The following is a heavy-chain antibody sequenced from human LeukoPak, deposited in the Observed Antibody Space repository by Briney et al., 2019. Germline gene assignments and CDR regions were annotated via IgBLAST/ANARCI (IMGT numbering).Heavy chain of an antibody. CDR2: GYFSGNS. Sequence: SETLSLTCNVAGGSIDTHNYFWGWIRQPPGKGLEWIGSGYFSGNSNYNQSLRSRVTISIDTSKNQFSLKMTSVTAADTAMYYCARQRSHYQRGIGHESYFDYWDQGSVVTVSS. CDR3: ARQRSHYQRGIGHESYFDY. D-gene: IGHD1-1*01. CDR1: GGSIDTHNYF. J-gene: IGHJ4*02. V-gene: IGHV4-39*01.